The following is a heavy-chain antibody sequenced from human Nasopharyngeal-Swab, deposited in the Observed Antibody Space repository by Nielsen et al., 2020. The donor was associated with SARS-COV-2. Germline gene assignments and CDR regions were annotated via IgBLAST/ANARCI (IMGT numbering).Heavy chain of an antibody. Sequence: SGPTLVKPTQTLTLTCTFSGFSLSTSGVGVGWIRQPPGKALEWLALIYWDDDKRYSPSLKSRLTITKDTSKNQVVLTMTNMDPVDTATYYCARQGDYDILTGYGYWGQGTLVTVPQ. V-gene: IGHV2-5*02. D-gene: IGHD3-9*01. CDR1: GFSLSTSGVG. J-gene: IGHJ4*02. CDR3: ARQGDYDILTGYGY. CDR2: IYWDDDK.